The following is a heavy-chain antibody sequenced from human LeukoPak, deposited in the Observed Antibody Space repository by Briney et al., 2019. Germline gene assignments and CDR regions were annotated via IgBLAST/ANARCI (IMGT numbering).Heavy chain of an antibody. D-gene: IGHD3-22*01. J-gene: IGHJ4*02. Sequence: GASVKVSCKASGYTFTGYYIHWVRQAPGQGLEWMGWIDPNSGGTNHALKFQGRVTMTRDTSIRTAYMELSRLRSDDTAVYYCARVDDRGHYYDSSGPRKLFDYWGQGTLVTVSS. CDR2: IDPNSGGT. CDR1: GYTFTGYY. CDR3: ARVDDRGHYYDSSGPRKLFDY. V-gene: IGHV1-2*02.